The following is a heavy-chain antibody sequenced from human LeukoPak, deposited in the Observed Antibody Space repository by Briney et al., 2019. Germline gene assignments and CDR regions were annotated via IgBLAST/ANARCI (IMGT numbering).Heavy chain of an antibody. J-gene: IGHJ4*02. CDR3: AKDSSVFHYDSRNFDY. D-gene: IGHD3-22*01. Sequence: PGGSLRLSCAASGFTFSTYAMSWVRQAPGKGLEWVSSITASSTSTYYADSVKGRFTISRDNAKNSLYLQMNSLRAEDTAVYYCAKDSSVFHYDSRNFDYWGQGTLVTVSS. V-gene: IGHV3-21*01. CDR2: ITASSTST. CDR1: GFTFSTYA.